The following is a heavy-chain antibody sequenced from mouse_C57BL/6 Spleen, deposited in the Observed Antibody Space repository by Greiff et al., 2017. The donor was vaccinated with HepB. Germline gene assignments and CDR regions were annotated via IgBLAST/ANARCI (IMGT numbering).Heavy chain of an antibody. V-gene: IGHV5-16*01. J-gene: IGHJ4*01. CDR2: INYDGSST. CDR3: AREGGYYPYYAMDY. D-gene: IGHD2-3*01. Sequence: EVKLMESEGGLVQPGSSMKLSCTASGFTFSDYYMAWVRQVPEKGLEWVANINYDGSSTYYLDSLKSRFIISGDNAKNILYLQMSSLKSEDTATYYGAREGGYYPYYAMDYWGQGTSVTVSS. CDR1: GFTFSDYY.